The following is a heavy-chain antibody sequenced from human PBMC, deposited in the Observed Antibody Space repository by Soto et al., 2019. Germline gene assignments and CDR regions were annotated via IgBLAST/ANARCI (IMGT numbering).Heavy chain of an antibody. CDR3: ARGTEANWFDP. CDR2: ISYDGSHK. V-gene: IGHV3-30-3*01. D-gene: IGHD3-10*01. CDR1: GFTFSNYA. J-gene: IGHJ5*02. Sequence: QVQLVESGGGVVQPGRSLRLSCVASGFTFSNYAIHWVRQAPGKGLEWVAVISYDGSHKYYGESVKGRFTISRDNSKNTLYLQMNGLRCEDTAIYYCARGTEANWFDPWGQGTLVTVSS.